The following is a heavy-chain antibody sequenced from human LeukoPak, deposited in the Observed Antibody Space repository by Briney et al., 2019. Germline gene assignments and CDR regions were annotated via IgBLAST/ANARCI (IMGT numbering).Heavy chain of an antibody. Sequence: GGSLRLSCAASGFTFSSYSMNWVRQAPGKGLEGVSYISSSSSTIYYADSVKGRFTISRDNAKNSLYLQMNSLRAEDTAVYYCARRHGSGSYLRVSYYMDVWGKGTTVTVSS. CDR1: GFTFSSYS. CDR2: ISSSSSTI. J-gene: IGHJ6*03. V-gene: IGHV3-48*01. CDR3: ARRHGSGSYLRVSYYMDV. D-gene: IGHD3-10*01.